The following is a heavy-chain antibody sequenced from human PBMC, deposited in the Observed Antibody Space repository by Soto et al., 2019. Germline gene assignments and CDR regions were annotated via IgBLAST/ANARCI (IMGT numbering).Heavy chain of an antibody. CDR1: GYSFTSYW. Sequence: PGESLKISCKGSGYSFTSYWISWVRQMPGKGLEWMGRIDPSDSYTNYSPSFQGHVTISADKSISTAYLQWSSLKASDTAMYSSRDYYYYGMDVWGQGTTVTVSS. V-gene: IGHV5-10-1*01. CDR3: RDYYYYGMDV. CDR2: IDPSDSYT. J-gene: IGHJ6*02.